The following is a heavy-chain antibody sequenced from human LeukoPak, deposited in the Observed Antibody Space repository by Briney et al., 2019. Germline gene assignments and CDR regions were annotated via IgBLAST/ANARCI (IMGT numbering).Heavy chain of an antibody. CDR3: ARQSDCSSSSCYTSAFDI. J-gene: IGHJ3*02. CDR1: GGSISSSSYS. CDR2: IYYSGGT. D-gene: IGHD2-2*02. V-gene: IGHV4-39*01. Sequence: SETLSLTCTDSGGSISSSSYSWGWIRQPPGKGLEWIETIYYSGGTYFNPSLKSRVTISVDTSKNQFSLKLSSVTAADTAVYYCARQSDCSSSSCYTSAFDIWGQGTMVTVSS.